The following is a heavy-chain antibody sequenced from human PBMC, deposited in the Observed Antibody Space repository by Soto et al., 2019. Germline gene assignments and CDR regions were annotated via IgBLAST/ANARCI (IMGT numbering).Heavy chain of an antibody. V-gene: IGHV3-11*01. J-gene: IGHJ3*02. CDR1: GFTFSDYY. D-gene: IGHD3-22*01. CDR3: ASMGDYDSSGHDAFDI. CDR2: ISSSGSTI. Sequence: GGSLRLSCAASGFTFSDYYMGWIRQAPGKGLEWVSYISSSGSTIYYADSVKGRFTISRDNAKNSLYLQMNSLRAEDTAVYYCASMGDYDSSGHDAFDIWGQGTMVTVSS.